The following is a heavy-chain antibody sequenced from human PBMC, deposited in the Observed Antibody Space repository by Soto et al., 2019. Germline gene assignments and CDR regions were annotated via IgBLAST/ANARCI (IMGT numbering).Heavy chain of an antibody. CDR2: ISGSGGST. CDR3: ARHMRITIFGVVLYCFDY. D-gene: IGHD3-3*01. V-gene: IGHV3-23*01. J-gene: IGHJ4*02. CDR1: GFTFSSYA. Sequence: GGSLRLSCAASGFTFSSYAMSWVRQAPGKGLEWVSAISGSGGSTYYADSVKGRFTISRDNSKNTLYLQMNSLRAEDTAVYYCARHMRITIFGVVLYCFDYWGQGTLVTVSS.